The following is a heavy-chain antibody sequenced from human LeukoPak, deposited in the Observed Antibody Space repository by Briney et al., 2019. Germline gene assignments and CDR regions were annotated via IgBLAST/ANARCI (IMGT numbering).Heavy chain of an antibody. J-gene: IGHJ4*02. Sequence: GGSLRLSCAVSGLTFRSFSMNWVRQAPGKGLEWVSYISSSGSTIYYADSVKGRFTISRDNAKNSLYLQMNSLRAEDTAVYYCARDKLWFGELFFDYWGQGTLVTVSS. V-gene: IGHV3-48*04. CDR2: ISSSGSTI. CDR1: GLTFRSFS. CDR3: ARDKLWFGELFFDY. D-gene: IGHD3-10*01.